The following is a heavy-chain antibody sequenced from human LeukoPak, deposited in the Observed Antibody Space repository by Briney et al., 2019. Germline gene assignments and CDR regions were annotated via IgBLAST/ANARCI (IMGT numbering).Heavy chain of an antibody. CDR3: ARCMSELDYGDYAYYYHMDV. J-gene: IGHJ6*04. V-gene: IGHV4-61*09. CDR2: FYSSTRT. D-gene: IGHD4-17*01. CDR1: GDSLTSGSRY. Sequence: SETLSLTCTVSGDSLTSGSRYWSWIRQPAGKGLEWIGHFYSSTRTTYNPSLESRVTISGDTANNQFSLKLDSVTAADTAVYFCARCMSELDYGDYAYYYHMDVWGKGTTVTVSS.